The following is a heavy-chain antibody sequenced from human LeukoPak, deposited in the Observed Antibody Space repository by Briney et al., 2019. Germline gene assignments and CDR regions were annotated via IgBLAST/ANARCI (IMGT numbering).Heavy chain of an antibody. V-gene: IGHV4-30-4*01. Sequence: SQTLSLTCTVSGGSISSGDYYWSWIRQPPGKGLEWIGYIYYSGSTYYNPSLKSRVTISVGTSKNQFSLKLSSVTAADTAVYYCARGGYYGSGSVPINYYYYYGMDVWGQGTTVTVSS. J-gene: IGHJ6*02. CDR3: ARGGYYGSGSVPINYYYYYGMDV. CDR1: GGSISSGDYY. D-gene: IGHD3-10*01. CDR2: IYYSGST.